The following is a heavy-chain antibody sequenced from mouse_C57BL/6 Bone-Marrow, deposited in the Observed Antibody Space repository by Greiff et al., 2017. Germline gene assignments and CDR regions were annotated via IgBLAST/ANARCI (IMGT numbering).Heavy chain of an antibody. CDR2: INPGSGST. J-gene: IGHJ2*01. CDR3: GRGYYGEVKFAY. CDR1: GYTFTSYW. D-gene: IGHD2-13*01. Sequence: QVQLQQPGAELVKPGASVKMSCKASGYTFTSYWLTWVKQRPGQGLEWIGDINPGSGSTNYNEKFKSKATLTVDTSSSTAYMQRSSLTSEDSAVYYGGRGYYGEVKFAYWGQGTPLTVSA. V-gene: IGHV1-55*01.